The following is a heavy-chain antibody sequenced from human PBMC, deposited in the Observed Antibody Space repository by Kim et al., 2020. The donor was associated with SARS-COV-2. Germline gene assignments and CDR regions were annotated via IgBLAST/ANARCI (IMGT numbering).Heavy chain of an antibody. J-gene: IGHJ4*02. V-gene: IGHV3-48*02. CDR3: ARGYASGNSPH. Sequence: GGSLRLSCADSGFTFSTYGMNWVRQAPGKGLEWVSFISSGSSLRYYADSVKGRFTISRVDAQNSLFLHMNSLRDEDTAVYYCARGYASGNSPHWGQGTLVTVSS. CDR2: ISSGSSLR. D-gene: IGHD3-10*01. CDR1: GFTFSTYG.